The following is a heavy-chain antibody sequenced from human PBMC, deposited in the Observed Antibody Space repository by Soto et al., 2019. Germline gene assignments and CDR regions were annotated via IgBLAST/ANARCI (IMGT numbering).Heavy chain of an antibody. CDR2: IYYSGST. J-gene: IGHJ6*02. CDR3: ARVGSSCHSGGCYYYYGLGV. CDR1: GYSVGNGPYY. D-gene: IGHD1-26*01. Sequence: QVRLQESGPGLVKPSETLSLSCLVSGYSVGNGPYYWSWIRQSPGEGLEWIAYIYYSGSTNVNPSLESRGNISIDMSKNQFFLELRSVTAADAAVYFCARVGSSCHSGGCYYYYGLGVWGQGTTVAISS. V-gene: IGHV4-61*01.